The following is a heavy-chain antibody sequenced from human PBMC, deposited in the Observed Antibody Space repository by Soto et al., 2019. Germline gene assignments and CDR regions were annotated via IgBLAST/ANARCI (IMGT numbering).Heavy chain of an antibody. D-gene: IGHD3-3*01. CDR2: IYPGDSDT. V-gene: IGHV5-51*01. CDR3: ARQTGTSYDFWSGYKPFDY. J-gene: IGHJ4*02. CDR1: GYSFTSYW. Sequence: ESLKISFKGSGYSFTSYWIGWVRQIPGKGLEWMGIIYPGDSDTRYSPSFQGQVTISADKSISTAYLQWSSLKASDTAVYYCARQTGTSYDFWSGYKPFDYWGQGTLVTVSS.